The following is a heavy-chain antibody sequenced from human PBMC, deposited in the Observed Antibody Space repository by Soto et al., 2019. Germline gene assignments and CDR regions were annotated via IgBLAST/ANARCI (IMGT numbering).Heavy chain of an antibody. CDR2: IYHSGRT. CDR1: GGSITSYY. Sequence: SETLSLTCTVSGGSITSYYWSWIRQPPGKGLEWIGYIYHSGRTTYNPSLKSRVTMSVDTSKNQFSLKLSSMTAADTAVYYCARAPGYFDYWGQGTLVTVSS. V-gene: IGHV4-59*01. J-gene: IGHJ4*02. CDR3: ARAPGYFDY.